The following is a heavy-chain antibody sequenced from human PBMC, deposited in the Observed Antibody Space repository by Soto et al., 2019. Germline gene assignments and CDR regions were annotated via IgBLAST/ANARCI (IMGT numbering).Heavy chain of an antibody. D-gene: IGHD2-8*01. CDR3: ARVIWEDIVLMVYARGSYYFDY. Sequence: LRLSCAASGFTFSSYSMNWVRQAPGKGLEWVSYISSSSSTIYYADSVKGRFTISRDNAKNSLYLQMNSLRDEDTAVYYCARVIWEDIVLMVYARGSYYFDYWAREPWSPSPQ. J-gene: IGHJ4*02. V-gene: IGHV3-48*02. CDR1: GFTFSSYS. CDR2: ISSSSSTI.